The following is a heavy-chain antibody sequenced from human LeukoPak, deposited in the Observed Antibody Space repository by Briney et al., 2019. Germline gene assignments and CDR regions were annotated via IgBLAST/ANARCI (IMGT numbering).Heavy chain of an antibody. V-gene: IGHV1-2*02. CDR2: INPSTGDT. CDR3: ASGSDISNFDY. D-gene: IGHD3-9*01. CDR1: GYTFTGYY. Sequence: GPSVKVSCKTSGYTFTGYYMHWVRQAPGQGLEWMGWINPSTGDTNYAQKFQGRVTMTRDTSISSAYMDLSRLRSDDTAVYYCASGSDISNFDYWGQGTLVTVSS. J-gene: IGHJ4*02.